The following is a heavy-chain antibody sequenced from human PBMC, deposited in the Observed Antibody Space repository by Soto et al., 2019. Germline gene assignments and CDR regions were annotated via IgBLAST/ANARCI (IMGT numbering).Heavy chain of an antibody. Sequence: SVEVSCKXSGGTFSSYAISWVRQAPGQGLEWMGGIIPIFGTANYAQKFQGRVTITADESTSTAYMELSSLRSEDTAVYYCARAPGDFWSGYESWGQGTLVTVSS. V-gene: IGHV1-69*13. CDR3: ARAPGDFWSGYES. J-gene: IGHJ5*02. D-gene: IGHD3-3*01. CDR1: GGTFSSYA. CDR2: IIPIFGTA.